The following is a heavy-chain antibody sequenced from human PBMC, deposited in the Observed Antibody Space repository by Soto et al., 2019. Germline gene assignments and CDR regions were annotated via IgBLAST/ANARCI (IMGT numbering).Heavy chain of an antibody. CDR2: IYSGGST. CDR1: GFTVSSNY. CDR3: AKAPAGYYYYYGMDV. J-gene: IGHJ6*02. Sequence: GGSLRLSCAASGFTVSSNYMSWVRQAPGKGLEWVSVIYSGGSTYYADSVKGRFTISRDNSKNTLYLQMNSLRAEDTAVYYCAKAPAGYYYYYGMDVWGQGTTVTVSS. V-gene: IGHV3-66*01. D-gene: IGHD6-19*01.